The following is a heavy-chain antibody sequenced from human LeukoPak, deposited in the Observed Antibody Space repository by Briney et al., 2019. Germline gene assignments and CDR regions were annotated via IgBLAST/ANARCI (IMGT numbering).Heavy chain of an antibody. CDR1: GGSISSYY. D-gene: IGHD3-9*01. CDR3: ARATVLRYFDWLHMDV. CDR2: IYYSGST. V-gene: IGHV4-59*01. Sequence: SETLSLTCTVSGGSISSYYWSWIRQPPGKGLEWIGYIYYSGSTNYNPSLKSRVTTSVDTSKNQFSLKLSSVTAADTAVYYCARATVLRYFDWLHMDVWGKGTTVTISS. J-gene: IGHJ6*03.